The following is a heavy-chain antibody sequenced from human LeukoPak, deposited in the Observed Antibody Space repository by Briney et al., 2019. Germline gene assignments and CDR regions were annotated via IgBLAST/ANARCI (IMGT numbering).Heavy chain of an antibody. V-gene: IGHV3-11*04. Sequence: GGSLRLSCVASGFTFSDYSMTWIRQAPGKGLEWVSYIRNRGSTHSYADSLKGRFAISRDNAKNSVYLQMNSLRAEDTAVYYCARVGYYSDTSGHSLTYYYYYKDGWGKGTTVIVS. D-gene: IGHD3-22*01. CDR2: IRNRGSTH. CDR3: ARVGYYSDTSGHSLTYYYYYKDG. CDR1: GFTFSDYS. J-gene: IGHJ6*03.